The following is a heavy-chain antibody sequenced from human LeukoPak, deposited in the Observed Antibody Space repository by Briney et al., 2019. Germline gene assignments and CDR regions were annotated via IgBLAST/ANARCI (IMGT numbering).Heavy chain of an antibody. D-gene: IGHD1-26*01. CDR3: ATGGILRSFTPLFQH. Sequence: ASVKVSCKVSGYTLTELSMHWVRQAPGEGLEWMGGFDPEDGETIYAQKFQGRVTMTEDTSTDTAYMELSSLRSEDTAVYYCATGGILRSFTPLFQHWGQGTLVTVSS. J-gene: IGHJ1*01. CDR2: FDPEDGET. V-gene: IGHV1-24*01. CDR1: GYTLTELS.